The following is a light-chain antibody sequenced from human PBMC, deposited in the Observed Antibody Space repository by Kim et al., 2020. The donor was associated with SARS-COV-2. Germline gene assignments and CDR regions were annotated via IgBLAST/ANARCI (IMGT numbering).Light chain of an antibody. CDR1: QGIASN. J-gene: IGKJ4*01. CDR3: QQYDNWPFS. V-gene: IGKV3D-15*01. CDR2: GAS. Sequence: EIVMTQSPATLSVSPGERVTLSCRASQGIASNLAWYQHKSGQAPRLLIYGASTRATGIAVRFSGSGSGTEFTLTISSLQSEDFAVFYCQQYDNWPFSFGGGTKVEIK.